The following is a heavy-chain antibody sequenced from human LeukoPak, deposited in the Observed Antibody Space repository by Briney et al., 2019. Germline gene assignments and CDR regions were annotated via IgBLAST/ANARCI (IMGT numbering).Heavy chain of an antibody. CDR1: GFTFSSYA. CDR3: ARDLYYGSGSYYNKFGYFDN. J-gene: IGHJ4*02. V-gene: IGHV3-23*01. Sequence: PGGSLRLSCAASGFTFSSYAMSWVRQAPGKGLEWVSAISGSGGSTYYADSVKGRFTISRDNSKNTLYLQMNSLRAEDTAVYYCARDLYYGSGSYYNKFGYFDNWGQGTLVTVSS. D-gene: IGHD3-10*01. CDR2: ISGSGGST.